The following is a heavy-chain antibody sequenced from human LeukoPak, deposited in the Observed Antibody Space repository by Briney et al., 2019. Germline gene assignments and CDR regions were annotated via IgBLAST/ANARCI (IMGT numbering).Heavy chain of an antibody. D-gene: IGHD3-22*01. CDR2: INWTGGST. CDR1: GFTFDDSG. Sequence: GGSLRLSCAASGFTFDDSGMSWVRQALGKGLEWVSGINWTGGSTGYADSVKGRFTISRDNSKNFQYLQMNSLRIEDTALYFCAKGRGLIGGAFDIWGQGTMVTVSS. J-gene: IGHJ3*02. CDR3: AKGRGLIGGAFDI. V-gene: IGHV3-20*04.